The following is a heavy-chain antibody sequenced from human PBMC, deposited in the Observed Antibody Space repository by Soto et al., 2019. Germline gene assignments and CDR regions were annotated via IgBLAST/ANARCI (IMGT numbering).Heavy chain of an antibody. CDR2: IYDSGST. CDR1: GDSLNNHY. CDR3: ARSSMVPVHYSDL. D-gene: IGHD3-10*01. V-gene: IGHV4-59*11. J-gene: IGHJ5*02. Sequence: PSETLCLTCSVSGDSLNNHYWTWIRQPPGKGLEWIGNIYDSGSTNYSPSLKSRVSMSVDTSKNLFSLKMNSVTAADTAVYYCARSSMVPVHYSDLWGQGTVVT.